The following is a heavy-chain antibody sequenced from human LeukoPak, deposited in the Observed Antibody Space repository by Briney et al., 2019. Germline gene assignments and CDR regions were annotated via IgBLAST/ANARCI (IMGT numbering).Heavy chain of an antibody. CDR3: ARQRVNKWNNLWSFDY. D-gene: IGHD1/OR15-1a*01. CDR1: GGSISSYY. Sequence: PSETLSLTCTVSGGSISSYYGSWIRQPPGKGLEWIGHIYYTGSTNYNPSLKNRVTISLDTSKNQFSLKLSSMTAADTAVYYCARQRVNKWNNLWSFDYWGQGTLVTVSS. CDR2: IYYTGST. V-gene: IGHV4-59*08. J-gene: IGHJ4*02.